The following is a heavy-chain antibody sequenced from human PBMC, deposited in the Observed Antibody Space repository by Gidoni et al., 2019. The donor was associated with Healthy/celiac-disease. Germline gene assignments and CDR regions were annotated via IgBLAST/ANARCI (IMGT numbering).Heavy chain of an antibody. CDR2: ISGRGGST. CDR1: GFPFSSYA. V-gene: IGHV3-23*01. Sequence: EVQLLESGGGLVQPGGSLRLSCAASGFPFSSYAMRWVRQAPGKGLEGVSAISGRGGSTYYADSVKGRFTISRDNSKNTLYLQMNSLRAEDTAVYYCAKLHDSLRSEETAFDIWGQGTMVTVSS. J-gene: IGHJ3*02. D-gene: IGHD3-3*01. CDR3: AKLHDSLRSEETAFDI.